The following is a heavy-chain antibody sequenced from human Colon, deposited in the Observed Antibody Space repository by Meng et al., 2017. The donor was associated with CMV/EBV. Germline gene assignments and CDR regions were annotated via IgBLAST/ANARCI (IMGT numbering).Heavy chain of an antibody. CDR3: ARDRHSEVVIALQGTFDI. D-gene: IGHD2-21*01. J-gene: IGHJ3*02. V-gene: IGHV4-39*07. CDR2: VYYSGST. Sequence: SETLSLTCNVSGGSISSTSYYWAWIRQSPGTGLEWIGSVYYSGSTYSNPSLSSRLSISVDRSKNQFFLRLSSVTAADTAVYYCARDRHSEVVIALQGTFDIWGQGTRVTVSS. CDR1: GGSISSTSYY.